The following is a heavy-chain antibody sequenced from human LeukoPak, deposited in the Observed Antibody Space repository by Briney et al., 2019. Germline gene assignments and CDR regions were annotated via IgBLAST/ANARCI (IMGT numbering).Heavy chain of an antibody. V-gene: IGHV4-59*01. D-gene: IGHD3-10*01. Sequence: SETLSLTCTVSGGSISSDYWSWIRQPPGKGLEWIGYIYYSGSTSYNPSLESRVTISVDTSKNQFSLRLSSVTAADTAMYYCARDVSIRDYYYGMDVWGQGTTVTVSS. CDR2: IYYSGST. CDR3: ARDVSIRDYYYGMDV. CDR1: GGSISSDY. J-gene: IGHJ6*02.